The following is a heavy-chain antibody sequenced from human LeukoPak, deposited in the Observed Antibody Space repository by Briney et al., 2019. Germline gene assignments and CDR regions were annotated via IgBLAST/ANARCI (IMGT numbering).Heavy chain of an antibody. Sequence: SETLSLTCTVSGGSISSSSYYWGWIRQPPGKGLERIASIYYSGSTYYNPSLKSRVTISVDTSKNRFSLKLSTVTAADTAVYYCARRPTGDPKFDYWGQGTLVTVSS. CDR2: IYYSGST. CDR1: GGSISSSSYY. J-gene: IGHJ4*02. V-gene: IGHV4-39*07. D-gene: IGHD7-27*01. CDR3: ARRPTGDPKFDY.